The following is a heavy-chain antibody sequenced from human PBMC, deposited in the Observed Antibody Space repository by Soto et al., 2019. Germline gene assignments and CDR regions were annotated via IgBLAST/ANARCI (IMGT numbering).Heavy chain of an antibody. CDR2: ISHDERTT. J-gene: IGHJ4*02. V-gene: IGHV3-74*03. CDR3: ARGGASHAHPPDH. Sequence: GGSLRLSCAASGFTFSNYWIHWSRQAPGKGLVWVSRISHDERTTTYADSVKGRFTISRDNAKNTVFLEMKSLRAEDTAVYYCARGGASHAHPPDHWGQGTLVTVSS. D-gene: IGHD2-8*01. CDR1: GFTFSNYW.